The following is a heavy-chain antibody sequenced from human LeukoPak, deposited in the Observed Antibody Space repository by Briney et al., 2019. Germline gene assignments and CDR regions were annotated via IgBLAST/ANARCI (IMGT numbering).Heavy chain of an antibody. CDR1: GYTFTGYY. CDR2: INPNSGGT. J-gene: IGHJ4*02. V-gene: IGHV1-2*02. Sequence: ASVKVTCKASGYTFTGYYMHWVRQAPGQGLEWMGWINPNSGGTNYAQKFQGRVTMTRDTSISTAYMELSRLRSDDTAVYYCARETGYSSGLDYWGQGTLVTVSS. D-gene: IGHD6-19*01. CDR3: ARETGYSSGLDY.